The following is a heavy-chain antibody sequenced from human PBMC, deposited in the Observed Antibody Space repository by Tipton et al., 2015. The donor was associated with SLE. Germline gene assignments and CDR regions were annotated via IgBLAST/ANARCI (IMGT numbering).Heavy chain of an antibody. D-gene: IGHD1-26*01. CDR3: ARKVGATTEGAFDI. Sequence: TLSLTCTVSGGSISTTTNYWGWIRQPPGKGLEWIGSIYYSGSAYSTYYNPSLNSRVTISVDKPTNQFSLKVSAVTAADTAVYYCARKVGATTEGAFDIWGQGTMVTASS. CDR1: GGSISTTTNY. V-gene: IGHV4-39*07. J-gene: IGHJ3*02. CDR2: IYYSGSAYST.